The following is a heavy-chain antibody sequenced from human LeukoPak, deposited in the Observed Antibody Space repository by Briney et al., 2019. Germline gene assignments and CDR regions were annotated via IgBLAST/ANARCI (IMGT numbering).Heavy chain of an antibody. V-gene: IGHV1-18*01. CDR3: ARFGVVVVAAQFYDY. CDR2: ISAYNGNT. J-gene: IGHJ4*02. CDR1: GYTFTSYG. Sequence: ASVKVSCKASGYTFTSYGISWVRQAPGQGREWRGWISAYNGNTNYAQKLQGRVTMTTDTSTSTAYMELRSLRPDDTAVYYCARFGVVVVAAQFYDYWGQGTLVTVSS. D-gene: IGHD2-15*01.